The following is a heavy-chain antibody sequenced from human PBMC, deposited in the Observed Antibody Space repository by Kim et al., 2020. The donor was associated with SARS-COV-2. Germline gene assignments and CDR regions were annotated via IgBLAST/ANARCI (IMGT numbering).Heavy chain of an antibody. CDR2: ISSSSKTI. CDR1: GFTFSNFS. Sequence: GGSLRLSCAASGFTFSNFSINWVRQAPGKGLEWISCISSSSKTIYYADSVRGRFTISRDNAKNSLYLQMNSLRDEDTAVYYCARVLWTGYSADYWGQGTLVTVSS. D-gene: IGHD3-3*01. CDR3: ARVLWTGYSADY. V-gene: IGHV3-48*02. J-gene: IGHJ4*02.